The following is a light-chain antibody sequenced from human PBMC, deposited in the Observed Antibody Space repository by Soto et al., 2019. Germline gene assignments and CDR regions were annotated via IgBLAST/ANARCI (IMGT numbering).Light chain of an antibody. CDR1: SSSIGAGYD. Sequence: SVLTQPPSVSGAPGQRVTISCTGSSSSIGAGYDVHWYQQLPGTAPKLLIYGNSNRPSGVPDRFSGSKSGTSASLAITGLQAEDEADYYCQSYDSSLSGSVFGGGTKLTVL. J-gene: IGLJ3*02. CDR2: GNS. V-gene: IGLV1-40*01. CDR3: QSYDSSLSGSV.